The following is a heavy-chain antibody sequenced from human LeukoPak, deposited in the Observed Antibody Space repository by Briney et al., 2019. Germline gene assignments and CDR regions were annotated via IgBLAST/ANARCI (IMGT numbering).Heavy chain of an antibody. CDR1: GGSISSSNW. D-gene: IGHD6-19*01. V-gene: IGHV4-4*02. J-gene: IGHJ3*02. CDR3: ARREYSSGWFELDAFDI. Sequence: PSGTLSLTCAVSGGSISSSNWWSWVRQPPGKGLEWIGEIYHSGSTNYNPSLKSRVTISVDKSKNQFSLKLSSVTAADTAVYYCARREYSSGWFELDAFDIWGQGTMVTVSS. CDR2: IYHSGST.